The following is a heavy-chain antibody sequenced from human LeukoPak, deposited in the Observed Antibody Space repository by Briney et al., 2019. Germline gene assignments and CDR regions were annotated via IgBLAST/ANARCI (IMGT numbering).Heavy chain of an antibody. CDR2: ISGSGGST. CDR3: AKAYYYDSSGYSPTDHDAYDI. D-gene: IGHD3-22*01. V-gene: IGHV3-23*01. CDR1: GFTFISHV. Sequence: GGSLRLSCAASGFTFISHVMIWVRQAPGKGLEWVSSISGSGGSTYYADSVKGRFTISRDNSKDTLYLQLNSLRAEDTAVYYCAKAYYYDSSGYSPTDHDAYDIWGQGTMVTVSS. J-gene: IGHJ3*02.